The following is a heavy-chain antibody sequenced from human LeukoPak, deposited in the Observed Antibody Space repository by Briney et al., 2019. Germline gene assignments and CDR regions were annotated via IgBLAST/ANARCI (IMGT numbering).Heavy chain of an antibody. Sequence: GESLKISCKGSGYSFTSYWVGWVRQMPGKGLEWMGIIYPGDSDTRYSPSFQGQVTISADKSISTAYLQWSSLKASDTAMYYCARHLSRYSSSSHGGWFDPWGQGTLVTVSS. J-gene: IGHJ5*02. CDR3: ARHLSRYSSSSHGGWFDP. V-gene: IGHV5-51*01. D-gene: IGHD6-6*01. CDR2: IYPGDSDT. CDR1: GYSFTSYW.